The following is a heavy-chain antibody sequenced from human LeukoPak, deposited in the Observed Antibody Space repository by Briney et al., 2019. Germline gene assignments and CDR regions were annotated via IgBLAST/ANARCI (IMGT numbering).Heavy chain of an antibody. J-gene: IGHJ4*02. CDR2: IYYSGST. CDR3: ARHVGCSSTSCPPDY. V-gene: IGHV4-31*03. CDR1: GGSINSGGYY. Sequence: SETLSVTCTVSGGSINSGGYYWSWIRQHPGKGLEWIGYIYYSGSTYYNPSLKSRVTISVDTSKNQFSLKLSSVTAADTAVYYCARHVGCSSTSCPPDYWGQGTLVTVSS. D-gene: IGHD2-2*01.